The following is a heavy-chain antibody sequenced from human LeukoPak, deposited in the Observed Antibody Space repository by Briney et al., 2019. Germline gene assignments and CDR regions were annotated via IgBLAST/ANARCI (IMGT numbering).Heavy chain of an antibody. CDR2: ISYDGSDK. D-gene: IGHD6-19*01. Sequence: GGSLRLSCAASGFTFSNYCMNWVRQAPGKGLEWVAIISYDGSDKYYADSVKGRLTISRDNSKSTLYLQMISLRTEDTAVYYCARADGSVAGPPSGHWGQGTLVTVSS. J-gene: IGHJ4*02. V-gene: IGHV3-30*03. CDR1: GFTFSNYC. CDR3: ARADGSVAGPPSGH.